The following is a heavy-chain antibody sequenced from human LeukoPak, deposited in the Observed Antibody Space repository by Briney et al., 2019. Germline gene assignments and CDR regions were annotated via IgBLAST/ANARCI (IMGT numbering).Heavy chain of an antibody. J-gene: IGHJ3*02. D-gene: IGHD6-13*01. CDR1: VHTYSTYT. CDR2: IYGDSVTT. V-gene: IGHV3-23*01. CDR3: VRRVAESSSMWYLEI. Sequence: GLTVRLSHAASVHTYSTYTMLGASHAREKGLQYGLAIYGDSVTTFYADSVRGRFTTSRENLKKTVYLQMNSLRAEDTAVYYCVRRVAESSSMWYLEIWGQGTLVTVSS.